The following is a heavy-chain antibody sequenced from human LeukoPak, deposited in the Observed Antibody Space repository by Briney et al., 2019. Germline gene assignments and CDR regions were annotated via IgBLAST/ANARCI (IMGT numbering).Heavy chain of an antibody. CDR1: GFTFSSYW. J-gene: IGHJ4*02. CDR3: ARRYCSSASCYYDY. CDR2: INSDGSST. Sequence: GGPLRLSCAASGFTFSSYWMHWVRQAPGKGLVWVSRINSDGSSTSYADSVKGRFTISRDNAKNTLYLQMNSLRAEDTAVYYCARRYCSSASCYYDYWGQGTLVTVSS. V-gene: IGHV3-74*01. D-gene: IGHD2-2*01.